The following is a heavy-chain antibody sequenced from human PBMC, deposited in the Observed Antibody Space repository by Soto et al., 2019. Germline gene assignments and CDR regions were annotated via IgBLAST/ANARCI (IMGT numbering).Heavy chain of an antibody. J-gene: IGHJ4*02. CDR1: GGSIYGSGYS. CDR3: GKVLVGATGHTDSDS. CDR2: IDYNGVT. D-gene: IGHD2-15*01. Sequence: AEPLSLTCTVSGGSIYGSGYSWGWIRQPPGRGLEWIGNIDYNGVTYSNPSLKSRVTISRDTSKNQFSLKLTSVTAADTALYYCGKVLVGATGHTDSDSWGPGTLVTVSS. V-gene: IGHV4-39*01.